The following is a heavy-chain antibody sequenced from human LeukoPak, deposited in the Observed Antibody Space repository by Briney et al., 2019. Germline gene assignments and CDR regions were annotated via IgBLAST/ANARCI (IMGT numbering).Heavy chain of an antibody. J-gene: IGHJ4*02. CDR3: AKSSQWLAPFDY. V-gene: IGHV3-23*01. Sequence: GGSLRLSCAASGFTFSSYAMSWVRQAPGKGLEWVSAISGSGGRIYYGASVKGRFTISRDNSKNTLYLQMNSLRAEDTAVYYCAKSSQWLAPFDYWGQGTLVTVSA. D-gene: IGHD6-19*01. CDR2: ISGSGGRI. CDR1: GFTFSSYA.